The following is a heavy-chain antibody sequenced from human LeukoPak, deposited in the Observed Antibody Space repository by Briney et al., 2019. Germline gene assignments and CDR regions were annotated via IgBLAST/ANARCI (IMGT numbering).Heavy chain of an antibody. J-gene: IGHJ6*03. V-gene: IGHV4-31*03. CDR2: IYYSGTT. CDR3: ARARPDSDIVDLADFYFYMDV. D-gene: IGHD2-15*01. Sequence: SETLSLTCTVSGVSLSSAGYFWSWIRQHPGKGLEWIGYIYYSGTTSYNPSLKSRVTISVDTSKNQSSLKLSSVTAADTAVYYCARARPDSDIVDLADFYFYMDVWGKGTTVTVSS. CDR1: GVSLSSAGYF.